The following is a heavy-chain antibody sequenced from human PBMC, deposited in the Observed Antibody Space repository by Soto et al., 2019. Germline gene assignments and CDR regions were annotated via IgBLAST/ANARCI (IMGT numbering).Heavy chain of an antibody. CDR1: GYTFINYG. V-gene: IGHV1-18*01. D-gene: IGHD1-26*01. CDR3: ARWSAIVGGAEALDV. CDR2: LSAYNGDT. Sequence: QVQLVQSGAEVKKPGASVRVSCKTSGYTFINYGITWVRQAPGQGLEWMGWLSAYNGDTSSSEKLQDRFTMTTDTSTNTVYMDLRSLTSDDTAVYYCARWSAIVGGAEALDVWGKGTMVSVSS. J-gene: IGHJ3*01.